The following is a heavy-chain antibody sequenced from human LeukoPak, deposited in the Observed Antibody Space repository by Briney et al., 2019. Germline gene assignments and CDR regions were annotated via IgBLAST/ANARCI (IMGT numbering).Heavy chain of an antibody. V-gene: IGHV4-59*01. Sequence: PSETLPLTCTVSGGSISSYYWSWIRQPPGKGLEWIGYIYCSGSTNYNPSLKSRVTISVDTSKNQFSLKLSSVTAADTTVYYCARAYSSSWYWSEVYNWFDPWGQGTLVTVSS. D-gene: IGHD6-13*01. CDR2: IYCSGST. CDR1: GGSISSYY. J-gene: IGHJ5*02. CDR3: ARAYSSSWYWSEVYNWFDP.